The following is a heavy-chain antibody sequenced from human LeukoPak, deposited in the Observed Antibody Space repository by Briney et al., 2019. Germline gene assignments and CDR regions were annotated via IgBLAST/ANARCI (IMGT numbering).Heavy chain of an antibody. D-gene: IGHD3-10*01. V-gene: IGHV4-38-2*01. CDR2: GYYSGTT. Sequence: SETLSLTCAVSGYFINSGHYWGWIRQPPGKGLEWIGSGYYSGTTHYNPSLKSRVSISVDTSKNQFALKLSSVTAADTAVYFCARVRGFLDYWGQGTLVTVSS. CDR1: GYFINSGHY. J-gene: IGHJ4*02. CDR3: ARVRGFLDY.